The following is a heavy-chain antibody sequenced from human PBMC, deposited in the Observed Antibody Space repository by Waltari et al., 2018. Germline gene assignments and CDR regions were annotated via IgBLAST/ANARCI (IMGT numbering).Heavy chain of an antibody. CDR1: GYSISSGSY. V-gene: IGHV4-38-2*01. Sequence: QVQLQESGPGLVKPSETLSLTCAVSGYSISSGSYGGWIRQPPGKGLEWIGSIYHSGSTYYNPSLKSRVTISVDTSKNQFSLKLSSVTAADTAVYYCAAPDSFIWGQGTLVTVSS. CDR3: AAPDSFI. D-gene: IGHD3-16*02. CDR2: IYHSGST. J-gene: IGHJ4*02.